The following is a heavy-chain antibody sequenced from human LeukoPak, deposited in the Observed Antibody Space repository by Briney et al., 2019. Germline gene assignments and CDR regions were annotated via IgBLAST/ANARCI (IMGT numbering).Heavy chain of an antibody. Sequence: SETLSLTCAVYGGSFSGYYWSWIRQRPGKGLEWIGETNHSGSTNYNPSLKSRATISVDKSKNQFSLKLSSVSAADTAVYYCARARYYDSSGPEYYYYYMDVWGKGTTVTVSS. J-gene: IGHJ6*03. D-gene: IGHD3-22*01. CDR1: GGSFSGYY. CDR2: TNHSGST. CDR3: ARARYYDSSGPEYYYYYMDV. V-gene: IGHV4-34*01.